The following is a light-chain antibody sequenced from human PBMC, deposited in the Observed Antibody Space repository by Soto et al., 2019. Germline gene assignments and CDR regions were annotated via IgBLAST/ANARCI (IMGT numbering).Light chain of an antibody. CDR3: QHYNSYA. CDR1: HSFSNW. CDR2: DAS. Sequence: DIQMTQSPSALSASVGDRVTITCRASHSFSNWLAWYQQKPGKAPKLLIYDASILERGVPSRLSGSGSGTQFTLTISSLQPDDFATYFCQHYNSYAFGQGTKVDIK. V-gene: IGKV1-5*01. J-gene: IGKJ1*01.